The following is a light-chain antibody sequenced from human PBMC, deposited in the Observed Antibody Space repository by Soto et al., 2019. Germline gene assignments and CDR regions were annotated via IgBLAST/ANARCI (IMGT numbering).Light chain of an antibody. Sequence: DIVMTQSPDSLAVSLGERATINCDSSESVLYSSNNKNYLAWYQQKPGQPPKLLIYWASTRESGVPDRFSGSGSGTDFTLTISSLQAEYVAVYYCQQYYSTPPTFGQGTKVDI. V-gene: IGKV4-1*01. CDR3: QQYYSTPPT. CDR2: WAS. CDR1: ESVLYSSNNKNY. J-gene: IGKJ1*01.